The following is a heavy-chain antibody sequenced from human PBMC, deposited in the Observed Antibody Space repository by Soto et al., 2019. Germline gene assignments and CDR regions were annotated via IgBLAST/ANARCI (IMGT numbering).Heavy chain of an antibody. CDR1: GFTFSSYA. CDR2: ISGSGGST. J-gene: IGHJ5*02. V-gene: IGHV3-23*01. CDR3: AKGLPERRSAYYRYNWFDP. D-gene: IGHD3-3*01. Sequence: EAQLLESGGGSVQPGKSLRLSCAASGFTFSSYAMSWVRQAPGKGLEWVSVISGSGGSTYYADSVKGRFTISRDNSKNTLYLQMNNLRAEDTAVYYCAKGLPERRSAYYRYNWFDPWGQGTLVTVSS.